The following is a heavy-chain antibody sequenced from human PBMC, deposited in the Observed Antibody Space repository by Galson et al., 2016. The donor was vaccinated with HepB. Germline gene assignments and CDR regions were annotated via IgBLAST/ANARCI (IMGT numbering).Heavy chain of an antibody. V-gene: IGHV3-53*01. J-gene: IGHJ6*04. CDR3: ARATRYFDWRYQYGMDV. CDR2: ISSGGYT. Sequence: SLRLSCAASGLSVSSDYMSWVRQALGKGLEWVAVISSGGYTDYAQSVKGRLTISRDNSKNTLYLQMNRLRAEDTAVYYCARATRYFDWRYQYGMDVGGKGTAVTVSS. CDR1: GLSVSSDY. D-gene: IGHD3-9*01.